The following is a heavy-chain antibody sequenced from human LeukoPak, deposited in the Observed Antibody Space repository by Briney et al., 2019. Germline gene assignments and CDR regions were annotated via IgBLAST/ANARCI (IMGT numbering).Heavy chain of an antibody. CDR3: ARAIAAAGPFFDY. Sequence: SETLSLTCAVSGGSIGSGGYSWSWIRQPPGKGLEWIGYIYRSGSTYYNPSLKSRVTISVDRSKNQFSLKLSSVTAADTAVYYCARAIAAAGPFFDYWGQGTLVTVSS. D-gene: IGHD6-13*01. V-gene: IGHV4-30-2*01. CDR2: IYRSGST. J-gene: IGHJ4*02. CDR1: GGSIGSGGYS.